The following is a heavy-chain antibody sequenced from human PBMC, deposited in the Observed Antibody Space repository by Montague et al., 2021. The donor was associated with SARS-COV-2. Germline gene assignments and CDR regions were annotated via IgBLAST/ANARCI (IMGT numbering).Heavy chain of an antibody. V-gene: IGHV4-39*01. CDR2: IYYSGST. J-gene: IGHJ2*01. Sequence: SETLSLTCTVSGGSISSSSYYWGWIRQPPGKGLEWIGSIYYSGSTYYNPSLKSRVTISVDTSKNQFPLKLSSVTAADTAVYCCARHVYDILTGYYTYWYFDLWGRGTLVTVSS. CDR3: ARHVYDILTGYYTYWYFDL. D-gene: IGHD3-9*01. CDR1: GGSISSSSYY.